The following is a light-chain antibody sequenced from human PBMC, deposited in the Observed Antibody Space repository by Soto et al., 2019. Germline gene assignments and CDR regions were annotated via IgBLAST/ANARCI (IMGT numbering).Light chain of an antibody. CDR3: QQSYSTPRT. Sequence: IQMTQSPSSLSASVGDRVPITCRASQSISSYLNWYQQKPGKAPKLLIYAAFSLQSGVPSRFSGSGSGTDFTLTISSLQPEDFATYYCQQSYSTPRTFGHGTMVDIK. J-gene: IGKJ1*01. V-gene: IGKV1-39*01. CDR2: AAF. CDR1: QSISSY.